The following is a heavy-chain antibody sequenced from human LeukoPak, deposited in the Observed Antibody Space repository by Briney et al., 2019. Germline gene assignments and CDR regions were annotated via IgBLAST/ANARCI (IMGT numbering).Heavy chain of an antibody. V-gene: IGHV3-23*01. CDR3: VKENLVAVPAAIDGYYYYGMDV. Sequence: GGSLRLSCTASGFTFSSYAMSWVRQATGKGLEWVSCISASGGSPYYADSVKGRFTISRDNFKNTLYLQMSSLRAEDTAVYYCVKENLVAVPAAIDGYYYYGMDVWGQGTTVTVSS. J-gene: IGHJ6*02. CDR2: ISASGGSP. D-gene: IGHD2-2*01. CDR1: GFTFSSYA.